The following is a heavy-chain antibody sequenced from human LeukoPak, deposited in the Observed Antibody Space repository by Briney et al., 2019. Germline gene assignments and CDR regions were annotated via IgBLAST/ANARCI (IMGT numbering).Heavy chain of an antibody. D-gene: IGHD1-26*01. J-gene: IGHJ5*02. CDR3: AREAEMGGTP. Sequence: ASVKVSCKASGYTFTAYYLHWVRQAPGQGFEWMGWINPNTGGTNYTQKFQGRVTMTRDTSISTSYMELSRLRSDDTAVYYCAREAEMGGTPWGQGTLVTVSS. CDR1: GYTFTAYY. V-gene: IGHV1-2*02. CDR2: INPNTGGT.